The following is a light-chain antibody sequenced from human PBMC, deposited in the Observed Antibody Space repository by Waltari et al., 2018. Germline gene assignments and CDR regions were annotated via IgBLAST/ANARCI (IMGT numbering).Light chain of an antibody. CDR3: SSYTSSSTRLYV. CDR2: DVS. V-gene: IGLV2-14*01. CDR1: SSAVGGYNY. Sequence: QSALTPPPPVASSPGQSIAIPSSATSSAVGGYNYVSWYQQHPDKAPKLMIYDVSNRPSGVSNRCSGSKSGNTASLTSSGLQAEDEDDYYCSSYTSSSTRLYVFGTGTKVTVL. J-gene: IGLJ1*01.